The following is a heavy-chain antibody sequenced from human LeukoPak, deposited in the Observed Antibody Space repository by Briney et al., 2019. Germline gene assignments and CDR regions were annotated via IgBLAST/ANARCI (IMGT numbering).Heavy chain of an antibody. V-gene: IGHV3-23*01. CDR1: GFNLTNYA. J-gene: IGHJ5*02. D-gene: IGHD2-21*01. CDR2: ISSSGGST. Sequence: GGSLRLSCAASGFNLTNYAMNWVRQAPGRGLEWVSLISSSGGSTYYAGSVKGRFTISRDNSKSTLYLQMNSLRAEDTAIYYCAKDGPTAIPNWFDPWGQGTLVTVSS. CDR3: AKDGPTAIPNWFDP.